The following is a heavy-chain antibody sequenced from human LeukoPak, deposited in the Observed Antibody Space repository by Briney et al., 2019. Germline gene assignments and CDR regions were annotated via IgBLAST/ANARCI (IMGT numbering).Heavy chain of an antibody. CDR1: GFTFGSYG. CDR3: ARSIDIDY. J-gene: IGHJ4*02. V-gene: IGHV3-30*03. CDR2: ISYDGSYK. D-gene: IGHD2-21*01. Sequence: GGSLRLSCAASGFTFGSYGMHWVRQAPGKGLEWVAAISYDGSYKYYADSVKNRFTISRDFSKNTLYLRMSSLRAEDTAVYYCARSIDIDYWGQGTLVTVSS.